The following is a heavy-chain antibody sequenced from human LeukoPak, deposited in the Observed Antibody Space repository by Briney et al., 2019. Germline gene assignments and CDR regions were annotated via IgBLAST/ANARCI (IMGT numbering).Heavy chain of an antibody. J-gene: IGHJ4*02. CDR2: ISYSGST. CDR1: GGSISSYY. Sequence: PSETLSLTCTVSGGSISSYYWSWIRQPQGKGLEWIGYISYSGSTYYNPSLKSRVTISADTSKNQFSLKLSSVTAADTAVYYCARLTQYYYDSSGYYYFDYWGQGTLVTVSS. CDR3: ARLTQYYYDSSGYYYFDY. D-gene: IGHD3-22*01. V-gene: IGHV4-59*08.